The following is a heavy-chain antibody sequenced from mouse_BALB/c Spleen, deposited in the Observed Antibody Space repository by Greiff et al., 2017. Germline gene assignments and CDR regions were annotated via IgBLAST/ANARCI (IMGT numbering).Heavy chain of an antibody. V-gene: IGHV1-69*02. CDR1: GYTFTSYW. CDR2: IYPSDSYT. J-gene: IGHJ2*01. Sequence: QVQLQQPGAELVRPGASVKLSCKASGYTFTSYWINWVKQRPGQGLEWIGNIYPSDSYTNYNQKFKDKATLTVDKSSSTAYMQLSSPTSEDSAVYYCTRSPYFDYWGQGTTLTVSS. CDR3: TRSPYFDY.